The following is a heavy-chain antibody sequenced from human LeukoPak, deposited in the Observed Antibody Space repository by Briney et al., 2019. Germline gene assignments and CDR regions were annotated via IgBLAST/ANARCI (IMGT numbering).Heavy chain of an antibody. Sequence: SSETLSLTCTVSGGSISSYYWSWIRQPAGKGLEWIGRIYTSGSTNYNPSLKSRVTMSVDTSKNQFSLKLSSVTAADTAVYCCAGITIFGDDYWGQGTLVTVSS. CDR2: IYTSGST. V-gene: IGHV4-4*07. CDR1: GGSISSYY. CDR3: AGITIFGDDY. D-gene: IGHD3-3*01. J-gene: IGHJ4*02.